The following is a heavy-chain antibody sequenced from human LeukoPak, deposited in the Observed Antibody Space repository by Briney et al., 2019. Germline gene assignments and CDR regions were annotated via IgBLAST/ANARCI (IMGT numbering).Heavy chain of an antibody. Sequence: ASVKVSCKASGYTFTGYYMHWVRQAPGQGLEWMGWINPNSGGTNYAQEFQGRVTMTRDTSISTAYMELSRLRSDDTAVYYCAGSGYDDPFDYWGQGTLVTVSS. CDR2: INPNSGGT. CDR1: GYTFTGYY. D-gene: IGHD5-12*01. V-gene: IGHV1-2*02. J-gene: IGHJ4*02. CDR3: AGSGYDDPFDY.